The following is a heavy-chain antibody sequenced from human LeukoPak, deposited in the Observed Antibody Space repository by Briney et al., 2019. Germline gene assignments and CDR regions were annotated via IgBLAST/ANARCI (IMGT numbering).Heavy chain of an antibody. Sequence: ASVKVSCKASGYTFTGYYMHWVRQAPGQGLEWMGWINPNSGGTNYAQKFQGRVTMTRDTSISTAYMELSRLRSDDTAVYYCTSLPKYSSSSGDSYWGQGTLVTVSS. CDR1: GYTFTGYY. J-gene: IGHJ4*02. CDR3: TSLPKYSSSSGDSY. D-gene: IGHD6-6*01. V-gene: IGHV1-2*02. CDR2: INPNSGGT.